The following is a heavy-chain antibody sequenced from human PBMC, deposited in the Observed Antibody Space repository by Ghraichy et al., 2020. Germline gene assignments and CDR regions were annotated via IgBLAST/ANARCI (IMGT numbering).Heavy chain of an antibody. CDR2: IKKDGSEK. D-gene: IGHD6-19*01. CDR3: ARDLGSGWDFDY. Sequence: GGSLRLSCAASGFTFSGYWMSWVRQAPGKGLEWVANIKKDGSEKYYVDSVKGRFTISRDNAKNSLYLQMNSLRAEDTAVYYCARDLGSGWDFDYWGQGTLVTVCS. V-gene: IGHV3-7*01. J-gene: IGHJ4*02. CDR1: GFTFSGYW.